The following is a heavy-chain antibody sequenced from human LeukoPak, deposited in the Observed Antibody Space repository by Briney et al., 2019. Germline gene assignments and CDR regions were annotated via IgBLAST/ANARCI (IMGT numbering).Heavy chain of an antibody. CDR3: ARDWRGRWLQLGAFDI. CDR2: INPNGGGT. CDR1: GYTFTSYG. Sequence: GASVKVSCKASGYTFTSYGISWVRQAPGQGPEWMGWINPNGGGTNYAQKFQGRVTMTRDTSISTAYMELRSLRSDDTAVYYCARDWRGRWLQLGAFDIWGQGTMVTVSS. V-gene: IGHV1-2*02. D-gene: IGHD5-24*01. J-gene: IGHJ3*02.